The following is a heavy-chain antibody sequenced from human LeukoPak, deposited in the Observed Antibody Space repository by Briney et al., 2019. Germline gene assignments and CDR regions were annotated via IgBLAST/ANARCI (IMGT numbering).Heavy chain of an antibody. Sequence: SETLSLTCTVSGGSISSSSYYWGWIRPPPGKGLERIGSIYYSGSTYYNPSLKSRVTISVDTSKNQFSLKLSSVTAADTAVYYCARDLAPESYSAGWGFDPWGQGTLVTVSS. CDR3: ARDLAPESYSAGWGFDP. D-gene: IGHD1-26*01. V-gene: IGHV4-39*07. J-gene: IGHJ5*02. CDR2: IYYSGST. CDR1: GGSISSSSYY.